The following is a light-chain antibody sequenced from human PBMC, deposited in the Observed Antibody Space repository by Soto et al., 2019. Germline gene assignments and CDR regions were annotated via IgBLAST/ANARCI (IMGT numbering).Light chain of an antibody. CDR3: QQYGSSIT. J-gene: IGKJ5*01. Sequence: EIELTQSPGTLYLSPRERATLSCRASQSVSNNYLAWYQQKPGQAPRLLIYGASSRATGIPDRFSGSGSGTDFTLTISRLEPEDFAVYYCQQYGSSITFGQGTRLEIK. CDR2: GAS. V-gene: IGKV3-20*01. CDR1: QSVSNNY.